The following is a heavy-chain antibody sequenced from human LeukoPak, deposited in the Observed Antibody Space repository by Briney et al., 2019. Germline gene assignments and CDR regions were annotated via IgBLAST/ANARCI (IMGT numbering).Heavy chain of an antibody. V-gene: IGHV1-8*03. CDR1: GYTFTSYG. CDR2: MNPNSGNT. J-gene: IGHJ3*02. Sequence: ASVKVSCKASGYTFTSYGMNWVRQAPGQGLEWMGWMNPNSGNTGYTQNFQGRVTITRNTSISTAHMELSSLRAEDAAVYYCAKDVVWELLPSDAFYIWGQGTMVTVSS. D-gene: IGHD1-26*01. CDR3: AKDVVWELLPSDAFYI.